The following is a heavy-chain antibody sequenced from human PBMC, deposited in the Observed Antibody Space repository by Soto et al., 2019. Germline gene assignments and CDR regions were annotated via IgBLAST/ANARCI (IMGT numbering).Heavy chain of an antibody. CDR2: ISAYNGNT. D-gene: IGHD2-2*01. V-gene: IGHV1-18*01. CDR1: GYYFTSYD. Sequence: ASVKVSCKASGYYFTSYDISCVRQAPGQGLEWMGWISAYNGNTKYAQKLPVRVTMTTDTSTRTAYIKLRSXVPDDTAVYYCKRDRIVVVQALADGFDIWDQGTMFTV. CDR3: KRDRIVVVQALADGFDI. J-gene: IGHJ3*02.